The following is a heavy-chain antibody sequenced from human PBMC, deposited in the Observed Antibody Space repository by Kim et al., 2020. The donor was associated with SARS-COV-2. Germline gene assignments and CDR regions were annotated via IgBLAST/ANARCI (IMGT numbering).Heavy chain of an antibody. Sequence: SETLSLTCTVSGGSISSSSYYWGWIRQPPGKGLEWIGSIYYSGSTYYNPSLKSRVTISVDTSKNQFSLKLSSVTAADTAVYYCARHLNYDSSGYYYSAVLYYLDYWGQGTLVTVSS. CDR1: GGSISSSSYY. CDR3: ARHLNYDSSGYYYSAVLYYLDY. J-gene: IGHJ4*02. D-gene: IGHD3-22*01. V-gene: IGHV4-39*01. CDR2: IYYSGST.